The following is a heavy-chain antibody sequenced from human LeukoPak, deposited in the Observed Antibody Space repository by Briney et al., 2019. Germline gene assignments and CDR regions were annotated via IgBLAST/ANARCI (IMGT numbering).Heavy chain of an antibody. V-gene: IGHV1-3*01. CDR1: GYTFTSYA. CDR3: ARDLLEYCSGGSCYYYYGMDV. CDR2: INAGNGNT. Sequence: ASVKVSCKASGYTFTSYAMHWVRQAPGQRLEWMGWINAGNGNTKYSQKFQGRVTITRDTSASTAYMELSSLRSEDTAVYCCARDLLEYCSGGSCYYYYGMDVWGQGTTVTVSS. J-gene: IGHJ6*02. D-gene: IGHD2-15*01.